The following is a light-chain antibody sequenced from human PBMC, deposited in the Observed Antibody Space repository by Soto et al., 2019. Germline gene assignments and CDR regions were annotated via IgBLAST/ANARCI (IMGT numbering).Light chain of an antibody. CDR2: GAS. J-gene: IGKJ1*01. CDR3: QQYGSSGT. Sequence: EIVMTQSPATLSVSPWERATRACRASQSVSSNLAWYQQKPGQAPRLLIYGASNRATGIPDRFSGSGSGTDFTLTISRLEPEDFAVYYCQQYGSSGTFGQGTKVDIK. CDR1: QSVSSN. V-gene: IGKV3-20*01.